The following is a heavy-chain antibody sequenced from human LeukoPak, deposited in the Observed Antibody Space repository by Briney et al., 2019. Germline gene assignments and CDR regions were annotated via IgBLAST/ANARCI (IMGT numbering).Heavy chain of an antibody. V-gene: IGHV3-7*01. D-gene: IGHD3-16*02. Sequence: GGSLRLSCAASGFTFSRHWMTWVRQAPGKGLEWVANIKEDGSEHYYVDSIKVRFTISSDNAKNSLYLQMSSLRAEDTAIYYCVRETVSVITDFDYWGQGTLVTVSS. J-gene: IGHJ4*02. CDR1: GFTFSRHW. CDR3: VRETVSVITDFDY. CDR2: IKEDGSEH.